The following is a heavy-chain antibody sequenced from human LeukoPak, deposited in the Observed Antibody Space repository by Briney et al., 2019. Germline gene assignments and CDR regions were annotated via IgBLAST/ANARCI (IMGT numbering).Heavy chain of an antibody. D-gene: IGHD1-26*01. V-gene: IGHV3-23*01. CDR3: AKDPTWGGTYDYFDY. Sequence: GGSLRLPCAASGFTFSSYAMSWVRQAPGKGLEWVSVISGSGGSTYYADSVKGRFTISRDNSKNTLYLQVNSLRAEDTAVYYCAKDPTWGGTYDYFDYWGQGTLVTVSS. CDR2: ISGSGGST. CDR1: GFTFSSYA. J-gene: IGHJ4*02.